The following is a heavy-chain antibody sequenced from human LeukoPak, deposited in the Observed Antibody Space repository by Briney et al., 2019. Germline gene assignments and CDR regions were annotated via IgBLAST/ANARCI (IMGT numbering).Heavy chain of an antibody. D-gene: IGHD6-13*01. CDR3: VRHFHGSGYVVDF. J-gene: IGHJ4*02. Sequence: KPSETLSLTCTVSSGSISSTSYYWGWIRQPPGKGLEWIGGIIYSGNTYYNPSLKSRATISVDTTKNQFSLKLTSVTAADTAVYFCVRHFHGSGYVVDFWGQGTLVTVSS. V-gene: IGHV4-39*01. CDR1: SGSISSTSYY. CDR2: IIYSGNT.